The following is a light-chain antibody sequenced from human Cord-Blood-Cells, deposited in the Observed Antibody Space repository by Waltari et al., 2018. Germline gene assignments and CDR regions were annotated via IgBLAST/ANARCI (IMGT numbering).Light chain of an antibody. CDR3: QQYDNLPYT. V-gene: IGKV1-33*01. J-gene: IGKJ2*01. Sequence: DIQMTQSPSPLSASVGDRVTITCQASQDISNYLNWYQQKPGKAPKLLIYDASNLETGVPSRFSGSGSGTDFTFTISSLQPEDIETYYCQQYDNLPYTFGQGTKLEIK. CDR1: QDISNY. CDR2: DAS.